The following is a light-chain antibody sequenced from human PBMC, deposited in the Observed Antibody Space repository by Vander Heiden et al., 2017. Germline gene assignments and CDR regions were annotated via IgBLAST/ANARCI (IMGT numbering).Light chain of an antibody. CDR3: GTWDSSLSAGV. CDR1: SPHIGNNY. V-gene: IGLV1-51*02. J-gene: IGLJ2*01. CDR2: ENN. Sequence: QSVLTQPPSVSAAPGQKVTISCSGSSPHIGNNYVSWYQQLPATAPKLLIYENNKRPSGIPDRFSGSKSGTSATLGITGLQTGDEADYYCGTWDSSLSAGVFGGGTKLTVL.